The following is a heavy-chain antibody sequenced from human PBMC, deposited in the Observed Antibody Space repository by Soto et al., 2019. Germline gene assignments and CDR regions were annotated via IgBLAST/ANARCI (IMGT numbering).Heavy chain of an antibody. V-gene: IGHV1-2*04. J-gene: IGHJ6*02. CDR1: GYSFTDYH. CDR3: ARGDSTDCSNGVCSFFYNHDMDV. CDR2: INPKSGGT. Sequence: ASVKVSCKASGYSFTDYHIHWVRQAPGQGLEWLGRINPKSGGTSTAQKFQGWVTMTTDTSISTASMELTRLTSNDTAIYYCARGDSTDCSNGVCSFFYNHDMDVWGQGATVTVSS. D-gene: IGHD2-8*01.